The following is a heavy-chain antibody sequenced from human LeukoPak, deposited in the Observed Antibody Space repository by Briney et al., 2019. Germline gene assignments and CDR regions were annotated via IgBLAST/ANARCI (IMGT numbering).Heavy chain of an antibody. Sequence: ASVKVFCKASGYTFTSCYMHWVRQAPGQGLEWMGIINPSGGSTSYAQKFQGRVTMTRDTSPSTVYMELSSLRSEDTAVYYCAILFYYDSRDNWFDPWGQGTLVTVSS. CDR2: INPSGGST. J-gene: IGHJ5*02. D-gene: IGHD3-22*01. CDR1: GYTFTSCY. CDR3: AILFYYDSRDNWFDP. V-gene: IGHV1-46*01.